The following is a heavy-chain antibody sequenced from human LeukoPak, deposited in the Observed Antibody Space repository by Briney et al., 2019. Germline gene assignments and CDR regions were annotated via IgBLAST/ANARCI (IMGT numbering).Heavy chain of an antibody. CDR2: MSYDGRNK. CDR1: GFAFSNYG. Sequence: GGSLRLSCAASGFAFSNYGMHWVRQAPGKGLEWVAVMSYDGRNKYYADSVKGRFTISRDNSKNTLYLQMNSLRAEDTAVYYCARVVVSSSSDYFDYWGQGTLVTVSS. J-gene: IGHJ4*02. CDR3: ARVVVSSSSDYFDY. D-gene: IGHD6-6*01. V-gene: IGHV3-30*04.